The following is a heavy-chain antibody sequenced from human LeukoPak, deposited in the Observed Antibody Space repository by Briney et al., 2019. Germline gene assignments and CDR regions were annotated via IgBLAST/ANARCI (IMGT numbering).Heavy chain of an antibody. CDR2: ISYDGSNK. J-gene: IGHJ3*02. CDR1: GFTFSSYA. CDR3: ARPTVTDDAFDI. D-gene: IGHD4-17*01. V-gene: IGHV3-30-3*01. Sequence: GGSLRLSCAAPGFTFSSYAMHWVRQAPGKGLEWVAVISYDGSNKYYADSVKGRFTISRDNSKNTLYLQMNSLRAEDTAVYYCARPTVTDDAFDIWGQGTMVTVSS.